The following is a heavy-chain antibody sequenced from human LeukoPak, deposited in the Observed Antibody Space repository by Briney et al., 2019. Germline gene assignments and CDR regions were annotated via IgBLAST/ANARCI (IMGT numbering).Heavy chain of an antibody. Sequence: GGSLRLSCAASGFTFSSYAMHWVRQAPGKGLEWVAVISYDGSNKYYADSVKVRFTISRDNSKNTLYLQMNSLRAEDTAVYYCVRELIPDYWGQGTLVTVSS. CDR2: ISYDGSNK. CDR3: VRELIPDY. V-gene: IGHV3-30-3*01. CDR1: GFTFSSYA. J-gene: IGHJ4*02. D-gene: IGHD3-16*01.